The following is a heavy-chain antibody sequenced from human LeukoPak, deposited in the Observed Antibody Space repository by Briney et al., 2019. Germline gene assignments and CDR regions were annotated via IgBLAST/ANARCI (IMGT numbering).Heavy chain of an antibody. J-gene: IGHJ4*02. CDR3: AKEVAPADIVPN. CDR2: IRHDGSNK. CDR1: GFTFSSYG. V-gene: IGHV3-30*02. D-gene: IGHD2-8*01. Sequence: GGSLRLSCAASGFTFSSYGMHWVRQAPGKGLEWVAFIRHDGSNKYYADSVKGRFTISRDNSKNTLYLQMNSLRAEDTAVYYCAKEVAPADIVPNWGQGTLVTVSS.